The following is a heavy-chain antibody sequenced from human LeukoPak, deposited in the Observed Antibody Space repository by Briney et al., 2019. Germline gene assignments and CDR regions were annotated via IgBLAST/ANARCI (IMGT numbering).Heavy chain of an antibody. CDR3: ASSPGREGYNANFDYFDY. CDR1: GSSLTSYW. D-gene: IGHD5-24*01. Sequence: GESPKISCKGSGSSLTSYWIGWVRQMPGKGLEWMGIIYPHDSATRYSPSFQCQVTISADKSISTAYLQWSSLKASDTAMYCCASSPGREGYNANFDYFDYWGQGTLVTVSS. J-gene: IGHJ4*02. CDR2: IYPHDSAT. V-gene: IGHV5-51*01.